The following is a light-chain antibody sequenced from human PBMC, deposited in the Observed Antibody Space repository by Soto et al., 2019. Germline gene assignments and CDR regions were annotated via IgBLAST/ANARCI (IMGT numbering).Light chain of an antibody. V-gene: IGKV3-15*01. CDR2: GAS. CDR3: QQYNTWPPLT. CDR1: QTVSSN. J-gene: IGKJ4*01. Sequence: EIVMTQSPATLSVSPGERATLSCRASQTVSSNLAWYQQKPGQAPRLLLYGASTRATGIPARFSGSGSGTEFTLTISSLQSEDFAVYYCQQYNTWPPLTFGGGTKVEIK.